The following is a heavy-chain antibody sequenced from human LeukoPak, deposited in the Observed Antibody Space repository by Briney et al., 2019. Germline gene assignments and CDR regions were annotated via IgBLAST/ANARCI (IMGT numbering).Heavy chain of an antibody. J-gene: IGHJ4*02. Sequence: GGSLRLSCAASGFTFSSYAMSWVRQAPGKGLEWVSAISGSGGSTYYADSVKGRFTISRDNSENTVYLQMNSLRAEDTAVYYCARTQGRFYGSGSYEGFDYWGQGTLVTVSS. D-gene: IGHD3-10*01. CDR3: ARTQGRFYGSGSYEGFDY. CDR1: GFTFSSYA. V-gene: IGHV3-23*01. CDR2: ISGSGGST.